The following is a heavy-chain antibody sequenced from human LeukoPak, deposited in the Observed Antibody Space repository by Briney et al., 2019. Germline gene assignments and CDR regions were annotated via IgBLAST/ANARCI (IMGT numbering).Heavy chain of an antibody. CDR3: ARDRGGSYMYLQH. CDR1: GFTFSSYS. Sequence: QTGGSLRLSCAASGFTFSSYSMSWVRQAPGKGLEWVFGINWNGGRAGHADSVKGRFTISRDNAKNSLFLQMNNLRAEDTALYYCARDRGGSYMYLQHWGQGTLVTVSS. J-gene: IGHJ1*01. CDR2: INWNGGRA. D-gene: IGHD1-26*01. V-gene: IGHV3-20*04.